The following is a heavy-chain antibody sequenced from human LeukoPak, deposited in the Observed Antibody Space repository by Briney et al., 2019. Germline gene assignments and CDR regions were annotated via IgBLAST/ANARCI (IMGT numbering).Heavy chain of an antibody. Sequence: ASVKVSCKVSGYTLTELSMHWVRQAPGKGLEWMGGFDPEDGETIYAQKLQGRVTMTEDTSTDTAYMELSSLRSEDTAVYYCATARFAVVVPAAPLYYYGMDVWGQGTTVTVSS. CDR3: ATARFAVVVPAAPLYYYGMDV. J-gene: IGHJ6*02. CDR1: GYTLTELS. V-gene: IGHV1-24*01. CDR2: FDPEDGET. D-gene: IGHD2-2*01.